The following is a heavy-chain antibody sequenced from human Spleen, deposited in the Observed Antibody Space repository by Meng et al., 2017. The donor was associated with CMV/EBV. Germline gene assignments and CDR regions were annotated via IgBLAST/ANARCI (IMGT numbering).Heavy chain of an antibody. J-gene: IGHJ4*02. Sequence: GSLRLSCTVSGDSISSSSYYWGWIRQPPGKGLEWIGSIYYSGSTYYNPSFKSRVTISPDTSNNHLSLRLISVTAADTAVYYCARATGTGVNYWGQGTLVTVSS. CDR2: IYYSGST. CDR3: ARATGTGVNY. V-gene: IGHV4-39*07. D-gene: IGHD6-13*01. CDR1: GDSISSSSYY.